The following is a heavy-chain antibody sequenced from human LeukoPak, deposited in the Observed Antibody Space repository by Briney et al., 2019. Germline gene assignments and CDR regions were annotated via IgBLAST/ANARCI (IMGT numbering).Heavy chain of an antibody. CDR2: INPSGGST. Sequence: ASVKVSCKASGYSFTTNYMHWVRQVPGQGLEWMGIINPSGGSTSYAQKFQGRVTMTRDTSTSTVYMELSSLRSEDTAVYYCARDRDYYGSGSYSILDYWGQGTLVTVS. J-gene: IGHJ4*02. CDR1: GYSFTTNY. CDR3: ARDRDYYGSGSYSILDY. V-gene: IGHV1-46*03. D-gene: IGHD3-10*01.